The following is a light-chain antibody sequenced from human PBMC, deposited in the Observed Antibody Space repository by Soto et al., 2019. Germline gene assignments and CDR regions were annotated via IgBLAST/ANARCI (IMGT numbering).Light chain of an antibody. CDR1: QSVSNN. V-gene: IGKV3D-15*01. CDR2: GAS. CDR3: QQYNKWPRT. J-gene: IGKJ1*01. Sequence: EIVLTQSPGTLSLSPGERATLSCRASQSVSNNYLAWYQQKPGQAPRLLIYGASNRATGIPDRFSGSGSGTEFTLTISSLQSEDFAVYYCQQYNKWPRTFGQGTKVDI.